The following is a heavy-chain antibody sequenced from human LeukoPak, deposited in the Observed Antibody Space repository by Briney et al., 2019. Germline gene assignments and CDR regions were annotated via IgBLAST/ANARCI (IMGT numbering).Heavy chain of an antibody. CDR3: ARGLRRAAAGTNNWFDP. V-gene: IGHV1-2*02. CDR1: GYTFTGYY. CDR2: INPNSGGT. J-gene: IGHJ5*02. Sequence: ASVKVSCKASGYTFTGYYMHWVRQAPGQGLGWMGWINPNSGGTNYAQKFQGRVTMTRDTSISTAYMELSRLRSDDTAVYYCARGLRRAAAGTNNWFDPWGQGTLVTVSS. D-gene: IGHD6-13*01.